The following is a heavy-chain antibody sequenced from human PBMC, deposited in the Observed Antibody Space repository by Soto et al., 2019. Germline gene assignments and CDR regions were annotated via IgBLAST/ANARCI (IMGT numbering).Heavy chain of an antibody. J-gene: IGHJ4*02. Sequence: EVQLVESGGGLVQPGGSLRLSCAASGFAVSSNYMSWVRQAPGKGLEWVSVIYGGGSTYYADSVKGRFTISRHNSKNTLYLQMNSLRAEDTAVYYCARGTTGLGYCSGGSCYSPYYFDYWGQGTLVTVSS. CDR1: GFAVSSNY. V-gene: IGHV3-53*04. CDR3: ARGTTGLGYCSGGSCYSPYYFDY. CDR2: IYGGGST. D-gene: IGHD2-15*01.